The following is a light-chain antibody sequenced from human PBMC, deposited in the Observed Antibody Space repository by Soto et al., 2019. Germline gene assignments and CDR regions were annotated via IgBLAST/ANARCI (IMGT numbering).Light chain of an antibody. CDR1: QGLGNTY. J-gene: IGKJ2*01. CDR3: MQATHWPYT. Sequence: DIVMTQSPLSLPVTIGQPASISCRSSQGLGNTYLNWFHQRPGQSPRRLIYKVSNRDSGVPDRFSGSGSGTDFTLKISRVEAEDVGLYFCMQATHWPYTFGQGTKLEI. V-gene: IGKV2-30*01. CDR2: KVS.